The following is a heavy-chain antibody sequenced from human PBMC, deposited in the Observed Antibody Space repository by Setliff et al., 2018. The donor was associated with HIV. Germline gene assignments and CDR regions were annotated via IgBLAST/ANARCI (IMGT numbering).Heavy chain of an antibody. CDR1: GGSFNGYS. Sequence: SETLSLTCAVYGGSFNGYSWTWIRQPPGKGLEWIGGINHSGSTNYNPSLKSRVTISVDTSKNQFSLKLSSVTAADTAVYHCARVLREYGDYWDWYFDLWGRGTLVTVSS. CDR3: ARVLREYGDYWDWYFDL. CDR2: INHSGST. J-gene: IGHJ2*01. V-gene: IGHV4-34*01. D-gene: IGHD4-17*01.